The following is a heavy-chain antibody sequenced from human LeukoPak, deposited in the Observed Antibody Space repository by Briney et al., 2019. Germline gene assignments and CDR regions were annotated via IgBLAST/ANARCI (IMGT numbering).Heavy chain of an antibody. J-gene: IGHJ4*02. CDR2: INSDGTTT. V-gene: IGHV3-74*01. Sequence: PGGSLRLSCAASGFTFRNYWMHWVRQAPGKGLVWVSRINSDGTTTIYADPVRGRFTISRDNAKNTLYLQMNSLRAEDTAVYYCATSGYYFSNFDYWGQGILVTVSS. D-gene: IGHD3-22*01. CDR1: GFTFRNYW. CDR3: ATSGYYFSNFDY.